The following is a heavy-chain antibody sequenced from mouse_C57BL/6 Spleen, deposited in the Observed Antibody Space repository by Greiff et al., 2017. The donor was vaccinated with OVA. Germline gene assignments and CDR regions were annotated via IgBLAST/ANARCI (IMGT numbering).Heavy chain of an antibody. Sequence: EVQVVESGGGLVQPGGSLRLSFAASVFPFPDYYMSWVRQPPGKALEWLGFIRNKANGYTTEYSASVKGRFTIFRDNSQSILYLQMNALRAEDSATYYCARYNYGSSYGYFDVWGTGTTVTVSS. CDR3: ARYNYGSSYGYFDV. CDR1: VFPFPDYY. D-gene: IGHD1-1*01. J-gene: IGHJ1*03. V-gene: IGHV7-3*01. CDR2: IRNKANGYTT.